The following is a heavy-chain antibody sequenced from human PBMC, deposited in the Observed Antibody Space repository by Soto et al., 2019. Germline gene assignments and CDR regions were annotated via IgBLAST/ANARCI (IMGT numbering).Heavy chain of an antibody. V-gene: IGHV4-59*01. Sequence: SETLSLTCTVSGPSITSYYWSWIRQPPGKGLEWIGYVHYKGSTNYSPSLKSRVTMSVDKSKNQFYLQLSSVTAADTAIYYCARYDMVVTYFAVWGLGTLVTVS. J-gene: IGHJ1*01. CDR1: GPSITSYY. CDR3: ARYDMVVTYFAV. CDR2: VHYKGST. D-gene: IGHD2-21*02.